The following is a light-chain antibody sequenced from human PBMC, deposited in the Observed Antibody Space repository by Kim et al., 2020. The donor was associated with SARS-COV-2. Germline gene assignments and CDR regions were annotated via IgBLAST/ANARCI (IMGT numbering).Light chain of an antibody. CDR2: DAS. V-gene: IGKV1-33*01. CDR3: QQFDALPFT. J-gene: IGKJ2*01. CDR1: QDIRKY. Sequence: SASVGDRVTITCQASQDIRKYLNWYQQEPGRAPKLLIYDASILKTGVPSRFSGSVAGTEYTFTTSSLQPEDIATYFCQQFDALPFTFGQGTKLEI.